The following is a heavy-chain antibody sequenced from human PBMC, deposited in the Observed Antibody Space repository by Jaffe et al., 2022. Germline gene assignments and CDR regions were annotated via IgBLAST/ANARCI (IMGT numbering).Heavy chain of an antibody. J-gene: IGHJ6*03. CDR3: ARRGEMTTVTTRRLRYMDV. V-gene: IGHV4-34*01. CDR2: INHSGST. CDR1: GGSFSGYY. D-gene: IGHD4-17*01. Sequence: QVQLQQWGAGLLKPSETLSLTCAVYGGSFSGYYWSWIRQPPGKGLEWIGEINHSGSTNYNPSLKSRVTISVDTSKNQFSLKLSSVTAADTAVYYCARRGEMTTVTTRRLRYMDVWGKGTTVTVSS.